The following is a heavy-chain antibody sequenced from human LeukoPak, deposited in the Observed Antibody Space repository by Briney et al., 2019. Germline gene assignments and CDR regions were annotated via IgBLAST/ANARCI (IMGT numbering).Heavy chain of an antibody. D-gene: IGHD3-3*01. CDR2: INSDGNST. CDR3: ASDFWSGYYTPMGVNY. Sequence: GGSLRLSCAASGFTFSSYWMHWVRQVPGKGLVWVSRINSDGNSTSYADSVKGRFTISRDNAKNTLYLQMNSLRAGDTAVYYCASDFWSGYYTPMGVNYWGQGTLVTVSS. J-gene: IGHJ4*02. CDR1: GFTFSSYW. V-gene: IGHV3-74*01.